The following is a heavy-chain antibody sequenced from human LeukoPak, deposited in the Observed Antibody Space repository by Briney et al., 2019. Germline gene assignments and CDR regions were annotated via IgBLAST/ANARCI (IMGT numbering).Heavy chain of an antibody. D-gene: IGHD6-19*01. Sequence: GGSLRLSCAASGFTFTNYWMHWVRQAPGMGLVWVSRLPPDELDIIYADSVKGRFTVSRDNAKNTVYLQMNNLRAEDTAVYYCARRSSGWYRIDYWGQGTLVTVSS. J-gene: IGHJ4*02. V-gene: IGHV3-74*01. CDR2: LPPDELDI. CDR1: GFTFTNYW. CDR3: ARRSSGWYRIDY.